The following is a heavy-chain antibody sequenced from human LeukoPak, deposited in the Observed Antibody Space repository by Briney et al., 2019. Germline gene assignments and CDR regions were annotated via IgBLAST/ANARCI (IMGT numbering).Heavy chain of an antibody. CDR1: GFTFSSYS. V-gene: IGHV3-21*01. CDR2: ISSSSSYI. CDR3: ARDLPTTVRDAFDI. Sequence: GGSLRLSCAASGFTFSSYSMNWVRQAPGKGLEWVSSISSSSSYIYYADSVKGRFTISRDNAKNSLYLQMNSLRAEDTAVYYCARDLPTTVRDAFDIWGQGTMVTVSS. J-gene: IGHJ3*02. D-gene: IGHD4-11*01.